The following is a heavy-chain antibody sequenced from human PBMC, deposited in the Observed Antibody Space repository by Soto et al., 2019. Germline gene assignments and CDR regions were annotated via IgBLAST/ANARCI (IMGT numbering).Heavy chain of an antibody. CDR1: GFTFSSYA. CDR2: ISAGGGNT. CDR3: AQTTPSIHWFDP. V-gene: IGHV3-23*01. D-gene: IGHD1-1*01. Sequence: GGSLRLSCAASGFTFSSYAMSWVRQAPGKGLEWVSAISAGGGNTYYRDTVKGRFNISRDNSKNTLYLQMNSLRAEDTAVYFCAQTTPSIHWFDPWGQGTLVTVSS. J-gene: IGHJ5*02.